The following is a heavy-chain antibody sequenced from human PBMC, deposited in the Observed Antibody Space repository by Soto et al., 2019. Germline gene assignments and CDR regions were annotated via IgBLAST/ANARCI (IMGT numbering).Heavy chain of an antibody. D-gene: IGHD2-15*01. CDR1: GFTFSYG. V-gene: IGHV3-30*18. J-gene: IGHJ4*02. CDR2: ISYDSSNK. CDR3: AKLVIGYCSGNTCDDY. Sequence: VQLLESGGGLIQPGGFLRLSCAASGFTFSYGIHWLRQAPGKGLEWLAYISYDSSNKFYGDSVKGRFTISRDNSKNTQFLQMNSLRAEDTAVYYCAKLVIGYCSGNTCDDYWGQGTLVAVSS.